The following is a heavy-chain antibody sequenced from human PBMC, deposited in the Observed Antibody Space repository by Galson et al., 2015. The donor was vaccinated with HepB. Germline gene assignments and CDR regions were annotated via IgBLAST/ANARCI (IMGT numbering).Heavy chain of an antibody. D-gene: IGHD5-18*01. V-gene: IGHV4-34*01. CDR3: ARGQGWMSGYSY. CDR1: GGSFSGYY. J-gene: IGHJ4*02. CDR2: INHSGST. Sequence: ETLSLTCAVYGGSFSGYYWSWIRQPPGKGLEWIGEINHSGSTNYNPSLKSRVTISVDTSKNQFSLKLSSVTAADTAVYYCARGQGWMSGYSYWGQGTLVTVSS.